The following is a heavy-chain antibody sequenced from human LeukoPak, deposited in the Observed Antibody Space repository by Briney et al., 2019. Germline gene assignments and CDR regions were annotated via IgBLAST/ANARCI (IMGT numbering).Heavy chain of an antibody. CDR3: ALLGVVPAAMGYYFDY. J-gene: IGHJ4*02. V-gene: IGHV1-46*01. D-gene: IGHD2-2*01. CDR2: INPSGGST. CDR1: GYTFTSYY. Sequence: ASVKVSCKASGYTFTSYYMHCVRQAPGQGLEWMGIINPSGGSTSYAHKLQGRVTTSRDTSTSTVHIELSSLRSEDTPVSYCALLGVVPAAMGYYFDYWGQGTLATVSS.